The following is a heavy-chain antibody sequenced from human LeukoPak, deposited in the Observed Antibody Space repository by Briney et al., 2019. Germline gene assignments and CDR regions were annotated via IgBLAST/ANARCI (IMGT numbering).Heavy chain of an antibody. CDR2: IYETGST. CDR1: GGSLSSSSYY. J-gene: IGHJ3*01. Sequence: PSETLSLTCSVSGGSLSSSSYYWGWIRQPPGRGLEWIGNIYETGSTNYNPSLKSRVTISVDTSKNQFSLKLSSVTAAYTAVYYCVRPDDNSFDFWGQGTMVTVSS. D-gene: IGHD3-9*01. V-gene: IGHV4-39*01. CDR3: VRPDDNSFDF.